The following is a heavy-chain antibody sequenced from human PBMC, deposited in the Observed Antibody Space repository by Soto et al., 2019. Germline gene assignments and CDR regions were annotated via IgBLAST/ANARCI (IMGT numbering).Heavy chain of an antibody. CDR1: GGTFSSYA. CDR3: ATSVGEYSSQEVTHIYYYGMDV. D-gene: IGHD6-6*01. Sequence: ASVKVSCKASGGTFSSYAISWVRQAPGQGLEWMGGIIPIFGTANYAQKFQGRVTITADESTSTAYMELSSLRSEDTAVYYCATSVGEYSSQEVTHIYYYGMDVWGQGTTVTVSS. J-gene: IGHJ6*02. V-gene: IGHV1-69*13. CDR2: IIPIFGTA.